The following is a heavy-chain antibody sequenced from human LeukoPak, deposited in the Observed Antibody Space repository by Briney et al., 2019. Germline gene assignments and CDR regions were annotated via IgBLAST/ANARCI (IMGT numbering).Heavy chain of an antibody. CDR1: GFTFSSHA. Sequence: GGSLRLSCGASGFTFSSHAMSWVRQAPGKGLEWVSSISGSGDNRNYADSVKGRFTISRDNSKNTLYLQMNSLRPEDTAVYYCARGLAYYYDSSAYFLDYWGQGTLVTVSS. D-gene: IGHD3-22*01. J-gene: IGHJ4*02. CDR3: ARGLAYYYDSSAYFLDY. V-gene: IGHV3-23*01. CDR2: ISGSGDNR.